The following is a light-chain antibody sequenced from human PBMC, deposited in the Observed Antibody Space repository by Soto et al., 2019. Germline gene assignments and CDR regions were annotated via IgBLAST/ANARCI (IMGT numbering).Light chain of an antibody. J-gene: IGLJ2*01. CDR3: QSGGSSSSYVL. CDR1: ALPKQY. V-gene: IGLV3-25*03. CDR2: KGN. Sequence: SYELTQPPSMSVSPGQTARITCSGDALPKQYAYWYQQKPGQAPLMVIYKGNERPSGIPERFSGSSSGTTVTLSISGVQAEDEADYYCQSGGSSSSYVLFGGGTKLTVL.